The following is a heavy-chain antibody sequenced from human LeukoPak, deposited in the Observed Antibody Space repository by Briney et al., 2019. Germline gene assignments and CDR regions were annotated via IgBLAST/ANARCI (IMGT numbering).Heavy chain of an antibody. CDR3: AKGRKPQHITGTTARSGYYYYYYYMDV. CDR1: GFTFSSYS. Sequence: GGSLRLSCAASGFTFSSYSMNWVRQAPGKGLEWVSSISSGSSYIYYADSVKGRFTISRDKAKNSLYLQMNSLRAEATAVDYCAKGRKPQHITGTTARSGYYYYYYYMDVWGKGTTVTVPS. J-gene: IGHJ6*03. CDR2: ISSGSSYI. D-gene: IGHD1-20*01. V-gene: IGHV3-21*01.